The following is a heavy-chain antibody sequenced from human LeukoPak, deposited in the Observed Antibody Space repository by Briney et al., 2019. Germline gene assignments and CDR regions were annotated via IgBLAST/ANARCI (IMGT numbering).Heavy chain of an antibody. CDR3: ARVGVATPRNNWFDP. J-gene: IGHJ5*02. V-gene: IGHV3-7*02. Sequence: GGSLRLSCAASGFTFSNCWMTWVRQAPGKGLEWVANIKQDGNEKYYVDSVKGRFTISRDNAKNSLYLQMNSLRAEDTAVYYCARVGVATPRNNWFDPWGQGTLVTVSS. CDR2: IKQDGNEK. CDR1: GFTFSNCW. D-gene: IGHD1-26*01.